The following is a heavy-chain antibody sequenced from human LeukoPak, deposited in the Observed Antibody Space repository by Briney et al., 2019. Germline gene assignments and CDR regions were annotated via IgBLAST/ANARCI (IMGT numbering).Heavy chain of an antibody. Sequence: ASVKVSCKASGYTFTGYYMHWVRQAPGQGLEWVGWINPNSGGTNYAQKFQGRVTMTRDTSISTAYMELSRLRSDDTAVYYCARDPLWFGEFDPWGQGTLVTVSS. CDR1: GYTFTGYY. V-gene: IGHV1-2*02. CDR3: ARDPLWFGEFDP. J-gene: IGHJ5*02. D-gene: IGHD3-10*01. CDR2: INPNSGGT.